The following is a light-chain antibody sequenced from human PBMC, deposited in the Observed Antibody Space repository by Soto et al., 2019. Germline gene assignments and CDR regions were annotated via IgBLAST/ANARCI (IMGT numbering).Light chain of an antibody. CDR2: DPS. CDR1: QSVVTY. J-gene: IGKJ5*01. CDR3: QQRSNWPPIT. Sequence: EIVLTQSPATLSLSPGERATLSCRASQSVVTYFAWYQQNPGQAPRLLIYDPSNRATGIPARFSGSGSGTDFTLPISSLEPEDFAVYYCQQRSNWPPITFGQGTRLEIK. V-gene: IGKV3-11*01.